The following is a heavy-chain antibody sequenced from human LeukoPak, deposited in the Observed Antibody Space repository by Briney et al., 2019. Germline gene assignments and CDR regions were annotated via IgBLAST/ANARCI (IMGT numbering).Heavy chain of an antibody. CDR2: INPNSGGT. Sequence: VASVKVSCKASGYTFTGYYMHWVRQAPGQGLEWMGWINPNSGGTNYAQKFQGRVTVTRDTSISTAYMERSRLRSDDTAVYYCARASRLGYCTNGVCHSIGYWGQGTLVTVSS. CDR3: ARASRLGYCTNGVCHSIGY. D-gene: IGHD2-8*01. J-gene: IGHJ4*02. V-gene: IGHV1-2*02. CDR1: GYTFTGYY.